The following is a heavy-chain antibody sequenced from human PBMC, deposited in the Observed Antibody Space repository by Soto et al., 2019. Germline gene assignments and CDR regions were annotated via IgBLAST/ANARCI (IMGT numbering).Heavy chain of an antibody. CDR3: ATSTVSYVDIVSSTTRGYFDH. CDR2: IYPGDSDT. D-gene: IGHD5-12*01. V-gene: IGHV5-51*01. J-gene: IGHJ4*03. CDR1: GYNFNTYW. Sequence: GESLKISCEGSGYNFNTYWIGWVRQMPGKGLEWMALIYPGDSDTKYSPSFEGQVTLSVDRAISTAYLQWSSLKASDTAIYYCATSTVSYVDIVSSTTRGYFDHWGQGTLVTVSS.